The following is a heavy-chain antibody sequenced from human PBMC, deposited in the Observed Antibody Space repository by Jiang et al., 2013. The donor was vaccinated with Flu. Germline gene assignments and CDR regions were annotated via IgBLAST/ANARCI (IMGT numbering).Heavy chain of an antibody. CDR3: ARAMDRYCSGGSCYAAFDI. Sequence: TNYAQKFQGWVTMTRDTSISTAYMELSRLRSDDTAVYYCARAMDRYCSGGSCYAAFDIWGQGTMVTVSS. J-gene: IGHJ3*02. V-gene: IGHV1-2*04. D-gene: IGHD2-15*01. CDR2: T.